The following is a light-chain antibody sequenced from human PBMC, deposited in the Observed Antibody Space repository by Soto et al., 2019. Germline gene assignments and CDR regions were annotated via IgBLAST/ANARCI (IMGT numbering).Light chain of an antibody. CDR1: SSDVGGYNY. V-gene: IGLV2-14*01. Sequence: QSALTQPASVSGSPGQSITISCAGTSSDVGGYNYVSWYQQHPGKAPKLMIYGVNYRPSGVSDRFSGSKSGNTASLTISGLQAEDEADYYCSSYTTSSTQVFGGGTKLTVL. CDR3: SSYTTSSTQV. J-gene: IGLJ3*02. CDR2: GVN.